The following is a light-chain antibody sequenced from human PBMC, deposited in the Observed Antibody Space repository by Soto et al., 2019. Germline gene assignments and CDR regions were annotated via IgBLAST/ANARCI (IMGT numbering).Light chain of an antibody. CDR1: QSVRSSY. CDR2: DGS. J-gene: IGKJ4*01. Sequence: EIVLTQSPATLSLSPGDRATLSCGASQSVRSSYVAWYQQKAGLAPRLLIYDGSSRASGIPDRFSGSGSGTDIALTIGRREPEDFSVYYCQQYDNSAPLSFGGGTKGEMK. V-gene: IGKV3D-20*01. CDR3: QQYDNSAPLS.